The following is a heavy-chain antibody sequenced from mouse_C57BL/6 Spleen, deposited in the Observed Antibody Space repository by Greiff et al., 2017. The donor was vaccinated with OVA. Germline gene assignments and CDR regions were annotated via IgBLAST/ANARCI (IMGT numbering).Heavy chain of an antibody. CDR1: GYAFSSSW. D-gene: IGHD2-5*01. CDR2: IYPGDGDT. Sequence: VQLQQSGPELVKPGASVKISCKASGYAFSSSWMNWVKQRPGKGLEWIGRIYPGDGDTNYNGKFKGKATLTADKSSSTAYMQLSSLTSEDSAVYFCARVDYSNSFAYWGQGTLVTVSA. V-gene: IGHV1-82*01. CDR3: ARVDYSNSFAY. J-gene: IGHJ3*01.